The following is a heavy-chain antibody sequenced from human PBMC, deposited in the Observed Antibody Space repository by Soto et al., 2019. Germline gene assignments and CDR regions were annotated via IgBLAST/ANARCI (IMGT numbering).Heavy chain of an antibody. J-gene: IGHJ4*02. V-gene: IGHV4-39*01. CDR3: ARQPESTSYFDY. CDR1: GASISTSGDF. D-gene: IGHD2-2*01. CDR2: VYQSGTT. Sequence: SETLSLTCSVSGASISTSGDFWGWIRQAPGKGLEWIGDVYQSGTTRLNPSLKSRVSIFVDRSKNQFSLELNSATAAVRAVYYCARQPESTSYFDYWGQGILVTVS.